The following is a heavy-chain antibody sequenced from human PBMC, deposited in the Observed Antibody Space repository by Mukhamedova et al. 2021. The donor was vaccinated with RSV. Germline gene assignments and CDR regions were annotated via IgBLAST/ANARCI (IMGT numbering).Heavy chain of an antibody. D-gene: IGHD1-26*01. CDR2: FKSKAAGGTT. J-gene: IGHJ4*02. V-gene: IGHV3-15*01. Sequence: VRQAPGKGLEWVGRFKSKAAGGTTDYAAPVKGRFTISRDDSKNMLYLQMNSLQIEDTAVYYCTADPPGGSGPFDYWGQGTLVTV. CDR3: TADPPGGSGPFDY.